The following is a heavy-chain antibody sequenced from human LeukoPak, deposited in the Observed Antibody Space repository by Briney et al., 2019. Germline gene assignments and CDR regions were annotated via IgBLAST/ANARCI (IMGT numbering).Heavy chain of an antibody. CDR3: ARDTDDYVWGSYRGFDY. CDR1: GYTFTSYG. V-gene: IGHV1-18*04. D-gene: IGHD3-16*02. Sequence: ASVKVSCKASGYTFTSYGISWVRQAPGHGLEWMGWISAYNGNTNYAQKLQGRVTMTTDTSTSTAYMELRSLRSDDTAVYYCARDTDDYVWGSYRGFDYWGQGTLVTVSS. CDR2: ISAYNGNT. J-gene: IGHJ4*02.